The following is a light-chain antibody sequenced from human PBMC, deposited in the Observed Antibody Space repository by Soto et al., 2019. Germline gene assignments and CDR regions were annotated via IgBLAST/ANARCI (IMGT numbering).Light chain of an antibody. V-gene: IGLV1-51*01. Sequence: QSALTQPPSVSAAPGQTVTISCSGSSSNFGSYLVSWSQQLPGTAPKLLIYDNNERPSGIPDRFSGSKSGTSATLDITGLQTGDEADYYCGAWDFSLSVWVFGGGTKLTVL. CDR3: GAWDFSLSVWV. CDR2: DNN. J-gene: IGLJ3*02. CDR1: SSNFGSYL.